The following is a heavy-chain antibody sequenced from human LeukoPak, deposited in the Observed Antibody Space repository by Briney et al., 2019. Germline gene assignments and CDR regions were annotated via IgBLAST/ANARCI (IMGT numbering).Heavy chain of an antibody. CDR3: ARAPRYYYDSSGYYYNDY. D-gene: IGHD3-22*01. Sequence: ASVTVSCKASGYTFTIYGITWVRQAPGQGLEWMGWISVYNGNTNYAQNLQGRVTITTDTSTSTAYMELRSLRSDDTAVYYCARAPRYYYDSSGYYYNDYWGQGTLVTVSS. CDR1: GYTFTIYG. CDR2: ISVYNGNT. J-gene: IGHJ4*02. V-gene: IGHV1-18*01.